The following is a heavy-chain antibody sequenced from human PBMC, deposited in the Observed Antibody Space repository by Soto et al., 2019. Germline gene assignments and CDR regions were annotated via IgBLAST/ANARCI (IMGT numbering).Heavy chain of an antibody. CDR3: ATRITVFGLLIPPFDP. Sequence: ASETLSLTCAVYGGSVNGYYWNWIRQPPGKGLEWIGEIIHTGGTHYNPSLKSRVTMSVDTSKNQFSLRLSSVTAADTAIYYCATRITVFGLLIPPFDPWGQGTQVTSPQ. D-gene: IGHD3-3*01. V-gene: IGHV4-34*12. CDR2: IIHTGGT. CDR1: GGSVNGYY. J-gene: IGHJ5*02.